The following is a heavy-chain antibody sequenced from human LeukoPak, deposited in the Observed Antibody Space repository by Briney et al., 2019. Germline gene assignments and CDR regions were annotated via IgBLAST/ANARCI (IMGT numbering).Heavy chain of an antibody. J-gene: IGHJ3*02. CDR2: INPNSGGT. D-gene: IGHD3-22*01. CDR1: GYTFTGYY. CDR3: ARRDTYYYDSSGHFDI. V-gene: IGHV1-2*02. Sequence: ASVKVSCKASGYTFTGYYMHWVRQAPGQGLEWMGWINPNSGGTNYAQKFQGRVTMTRDTSISTAYMELSRLRSDGTAVYYCARRDTYYYDSSGHFDIWGQGTMVTVSS.